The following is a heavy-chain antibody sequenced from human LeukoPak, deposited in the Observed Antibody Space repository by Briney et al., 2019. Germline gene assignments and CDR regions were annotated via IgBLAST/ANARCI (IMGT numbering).Heavy chain of an antibody. V-gene: IGHV4-39*07. J-gene: IGHJ4*02. Sequence: SETLSLTCTVSGGSISSSSYYWGWIRQPPGKGLEWIGSIYYSGSTYYNPSLKSRVTISVDTSKNQFSLKLSSVTAADTAVYYCTRDGPRSSGYPDNWGQGALVTVSS. CDR2: IYYSGST. D-gene: IGHD3-22*01. CDR1: GGSISSSSYY. CDR3: TRDGPRSSGYPDN.